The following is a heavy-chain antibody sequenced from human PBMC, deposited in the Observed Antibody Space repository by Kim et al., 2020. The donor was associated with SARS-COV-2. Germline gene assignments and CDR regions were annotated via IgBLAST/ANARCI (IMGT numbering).Heavy chain of an antibody. D-gene: IGHD5-12*01. CDR1: GYTFTSYD. J-gene: IGHJ4*02. Sequence: ASVKVSCKASGYTFTSYDINWVRQATGQGLEWMGWMNPNSANTGYAQKFQGRVTMTRNTSISTAYMELSSLRSEDTAVYYCARVRAWCGYEPYYFDYWGQGTLVTVSS. V-gene: IGHV1-8*01. CDR3: ARVRAWCGYEPYYFDY. CDR2: MNPNSANT.